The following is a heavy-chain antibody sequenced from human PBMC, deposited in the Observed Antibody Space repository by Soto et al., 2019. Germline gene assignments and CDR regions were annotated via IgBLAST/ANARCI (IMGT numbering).Heavy chain of an antibody. CDR2: IKSKTDGGTT. CDR1: GFTFSNAG. CDR3: TTDSLFDSSGYSS. D-gene: IGHD3-22*01. J-gene: IGHJ4*02. Sequence: GGSLRLSCAASGFTFSNAGMNWVRQAPGKGLEWVGRIKSKTDGGTTDYAAPVKGRFTMSRDDSKNTLNLQMNSLKPEDLAVYYCTTDSLFDSSGYSSWGQGTLVTVSS. V-gene: IGHV3-15*07.